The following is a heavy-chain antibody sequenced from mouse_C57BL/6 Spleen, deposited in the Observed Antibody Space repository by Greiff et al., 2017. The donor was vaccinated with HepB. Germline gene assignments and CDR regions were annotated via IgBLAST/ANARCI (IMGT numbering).Heavy chain of an antibody. V-gene: IGHV1-59*01. D-gene: IGHD2-4*01. CDR2: IDPSDSYT. CDR1: GYTFTSYW. Sequence: QVQLQQPGAELVRPGTSVKLSCKASGYTFTSYWMHWVKQRPGQGLEWIGVIDPSDSYTNYNQKFKGKATLTVDTSSSTAYMQLSSLTSEDSAVYYCARMGLYDYDPYFDYWGQGTTLTVSS. J-gene: IGHJ2*01. CDR3: ARMGLYDYDPYFDY.